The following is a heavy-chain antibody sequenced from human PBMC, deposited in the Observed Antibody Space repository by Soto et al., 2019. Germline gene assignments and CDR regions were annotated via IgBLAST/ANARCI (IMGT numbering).Heavy chain of an antibody. V-gene: IGHV4-4*08. J-gene: IGHJ6*02. CDR1: GVSIRSYF. D-gene: IGHD3-3*01. CDR3: DRDNILGILYGGMDV. CDR2: TYHRGST. Sequence: PSETLSLTCSVSGVSIRSYFWSWIRQPPGRGLEWIGYTYHRGSTNYSPSLRSRVAISLDTSENQLSLKLSSVTAADTAVYYCDRDNILGILYGGMDVWGQGTTVTVSS.